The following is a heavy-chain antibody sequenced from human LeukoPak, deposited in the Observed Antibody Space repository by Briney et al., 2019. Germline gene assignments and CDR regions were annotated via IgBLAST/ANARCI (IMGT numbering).Heavy chain of an antibody. CDR3: ARGGAAGGPDY. CDR1: GFTFSSYA. CDR2: IWYDASNK. Sequence: PAGSLTLSCAASGFTFSSYAMHWVRQAPGKGLEWVAVIWYDASNKYYADSVKDRFTISRDNSKNTLSVQMNSLRAEDTAVYYCARGGAAGGPDYWGQGTLV. D-gene: IGHD6-13*01. J-gene: IGHJ4*02. V-gene: IGHV3-33*01.